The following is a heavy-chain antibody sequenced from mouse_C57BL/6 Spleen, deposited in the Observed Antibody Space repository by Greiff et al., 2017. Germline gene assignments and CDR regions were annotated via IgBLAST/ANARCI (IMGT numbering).Heavy chain of an antibody. Sequence: QVQLQQSGAELVRPGSSVKLSCKASGYTFTSYWMHWVKQRPIQGLEWIGNIDPSDSETHYNQKFKDKATLTVDKSSSTAYMQLSSLTSEDSAVYYCARVSGTTVEGDYWGQGTTLTVSS. CDR1: GYTFTSYW. V-gene: IGHV1-52*01. D-gene: IGHD1-1*01. CDR2: IDPSDSET. J-gene: IGHJ2*01. CDR3: ARVSGTTVEGDY.